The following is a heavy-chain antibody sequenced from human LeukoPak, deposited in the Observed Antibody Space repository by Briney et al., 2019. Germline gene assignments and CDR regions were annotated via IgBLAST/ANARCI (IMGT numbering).Heavy chain of an antibody. J-gene: IGHJ4*02. CDR1: GFTFSSYW. V-gene: IGHV3-7*03. CDR3: AKDISYDFWSGYASFDY. D-gene: IGHD3-3*01. Sequence: GGSLRLSCAASGFTFSSYWMSWVRQTPGKGLAWVASIKEDGSEKKYVDSVKGRFTISRDNAKNSLYLQMNSLRAEDMALYYCAKDISYDFWSGYASFDYWGQGTLVTVSS. CDR2: IKEDGSEK.